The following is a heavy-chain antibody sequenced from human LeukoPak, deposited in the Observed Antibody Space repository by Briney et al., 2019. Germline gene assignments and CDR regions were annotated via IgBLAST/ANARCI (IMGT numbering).Heavy chain of an antibody. V-gene: IGHV3-30*02. D-gene: IGHD2-2*01. CDR2: IRYDGGNT. CDR3: AKDEVVPGYYYTDV. J-gene: IGHJ6*03. Sequence: GGSLRLSCAASGFIFCNYAMQWVRQAPGMGLVWVAFIRYDGGNTYYADSVKGRFTISRDNSKNTLYLQMNSLNAEDTAVYYCAKDEVVPGYYYTDVWGRGTTVTISS. CDR1: GFIFCNYA.